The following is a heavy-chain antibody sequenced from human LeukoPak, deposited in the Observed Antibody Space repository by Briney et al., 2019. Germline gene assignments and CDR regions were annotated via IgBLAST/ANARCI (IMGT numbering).Heavy chain of an antibody. V-gene: IGHV3-53*01. CDR1: GFTVTNNY. CDR2: IYSGTST. J-gene: IGHJ4*02. D-gene: IGHD5-18*01. Sequence: PGGSLRLSCAASGFTVTNNYMSWVRQAPGKGLEWVSVIYSGTSTYYADSVKGRFTISRDNSNNTLYLQMNSLRAEDSAMYYCTRGEGYNYGYIDYWGQGTLVTVSS. CDR3: TRGEGYNYGYIDY.